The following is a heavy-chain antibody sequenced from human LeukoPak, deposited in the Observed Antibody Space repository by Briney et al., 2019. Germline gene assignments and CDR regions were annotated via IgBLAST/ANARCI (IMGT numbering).Heavy chain of an antibody. CDR3: AKDERNWNYNLASQTYD. CDR1: VFRFSSYA. J-gene: IGHJ4*02. V-gene: IGHV3-23*01. Sequence: GGSLRLSCAASVFRFSSYAMSWVRLAPGKGLEWVSAISGSGVSTYYADSVKGRFTVSRDNSKNTLYLQMSSLRAEDTAVYYCAKDERNWNYNLASQTYDWGQGTLVTVSS. CDR2: ISGSGVST. D-gene: IGHD1-7*01.